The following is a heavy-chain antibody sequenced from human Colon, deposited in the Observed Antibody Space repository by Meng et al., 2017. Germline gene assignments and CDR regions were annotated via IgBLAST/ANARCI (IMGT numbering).Heavy chain of an antibody. CDR2: VYYDGST. CDR1: GDSTSSSSYY. V-gene: IGHV4-39*01. CDR3: ARFAGNYVWGNSRYIF. D-gene: IGHD3-16*02. Sequence: QWQLQESGPGLVKPSETLSPTCIVSGDSTSSSSYYWGWIRQTPGKELDWIASVYYDGSTYYNPSLTSLKSRLTISIDTSKNQFSLRLSSVTAADTAVYFCARFAGNYVWGNSRYIFWGRGTLVTVSS. J-gene: IGHJ4*02.